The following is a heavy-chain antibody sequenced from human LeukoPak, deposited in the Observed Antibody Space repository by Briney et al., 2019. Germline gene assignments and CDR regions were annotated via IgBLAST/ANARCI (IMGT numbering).Heavy chain of an antibody. Sequence: SETLSLTCTVSGGSISIYYWSWIRQPPGKGLEWIGYIYYSGSTNYNPSLKSRVTISVDTSKNQFSLKLSSVTAADTAVYYCARGPAAMRVFDYWGQGTLVTVSS. CDR1: GGSISIYY. V-gene: IGHV4-59*01. CDR2: IYYSGST. D-gene: IGHD2-2*01. CDR3: ARGPAAMRVFDY. J-gene: IGHJ4*02.